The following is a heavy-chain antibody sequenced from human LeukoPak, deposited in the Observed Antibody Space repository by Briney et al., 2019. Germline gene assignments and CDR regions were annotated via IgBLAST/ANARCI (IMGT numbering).Heavy chain of an antibody. CDR1: GYTFTSYG. J-gene: IGHJ5*02. V-gene: IGHV1-18*01. CDR2: ISAYNGNT. CDR3: ARVTLGSSGWYRGWFDP. D-gene: IGHD6-19*01. Sequence: ASVKVSCKASGYTFTSYGISWVRQAPGQGLEWMGWISAYNGNTNYAQKLQGRVTMTTDTSTRTAYMELRSLRSDVTAVYYCARVTLGSSGWYRGWFDPWGQGTLVTVSS.